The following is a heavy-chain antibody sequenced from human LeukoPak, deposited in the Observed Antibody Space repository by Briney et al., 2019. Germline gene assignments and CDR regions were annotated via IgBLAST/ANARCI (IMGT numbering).Heavy chain of an antibody. CDR2: ISAYNGNT. V-gene: IGHV1-18*01. D-gene: IGHD2-2*01. Sequence: GASVKVSCKASGYTFTSYGISWVRQAPGQGLEWMGWISAYNGNTNYAQKLQGRVTMTTDTSTSTAYMELRSLRSDDTALYYCASRYCSSSTSCYAEDAFDIWGQGTMVTVSS. J-gene: IGHJ3*02. CDR1: GYTFTSYG. CDR3: ASRYCSSSTSCYAEDAFDI.